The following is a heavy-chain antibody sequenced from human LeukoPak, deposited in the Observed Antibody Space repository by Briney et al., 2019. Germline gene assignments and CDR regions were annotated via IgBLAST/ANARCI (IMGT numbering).Heavy chain of an antibody. CDR2: IRSKVYGETK. V-gene: IGHV3-49*03. Sequence: TGRSLRLSCTASGYSFGDHAMSWFRQAPGKGLEWVGFIRSKVYGETKEYAASVKGRFSISRDDSERNAYLQMNSLKTEDTAMYYCSIVGDCSGTSCHDYWGQGTLVTVSS. CDR3: SIVGDCSGTSCHDY. D-gene: IGHD2-2*01. CDR1: GYSFGDHA. J-gene: IGHJ4*02.